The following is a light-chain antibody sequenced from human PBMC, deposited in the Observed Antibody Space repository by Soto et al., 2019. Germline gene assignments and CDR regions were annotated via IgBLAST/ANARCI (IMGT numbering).Light chain of an antibody. CDR3: QQSYIIPGT. CDR1: QSISSY. J-gene: IGKJ1*01. CDR2: AAS. V-gene: IGKV1-39*01. Sequence: DLQMTQSPSSLSASVGDRVTITCRASQSISSYLNWYQQKPGKAPKLLIYAASSLQSGVPSRFSGSGSGTDFTLTISSLHAEDFATYYCQQSYIIPGTFGQGTKVEIK.